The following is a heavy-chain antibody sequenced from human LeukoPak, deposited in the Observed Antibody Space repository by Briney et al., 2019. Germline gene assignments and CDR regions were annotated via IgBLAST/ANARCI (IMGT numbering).Heavy chain of an antibody. V-gene: IGHV4-38-2*02. CDR3: ARVARCTSCFDVDY. CDR1: GYSITSAYY. J-gene: IGHJ4*02. Sequence: SETLSLTCTVSGYSITSAYYWGWIRQPPGKGLEWIGSFFLKGSTYYNPSLKSRVTILVDTSKNQFSLTLSSVTAADTAVYYCARVARCTSCFDVDYWGQGTLVTVSS. D-gene: IGHD2-2*01. CDR2: FFLKGST.